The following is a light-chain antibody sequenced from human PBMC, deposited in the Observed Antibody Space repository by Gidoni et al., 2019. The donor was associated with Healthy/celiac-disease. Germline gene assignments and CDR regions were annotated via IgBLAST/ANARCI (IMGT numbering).Light chain of an antibody. Sequence: QSALTPPSPVSGSPGQSVTISCTGTSSDVGGYNYVSWYQQHPGKAPKLMIYDVSKRPSGVPDRFSCSKSGNTASLTISGLQDEDEADYYCCSYAGSYTVVFGGGTKLTVL. V-gene: IGLV2-11*01. CDR3: CSYAGSYTVV. CDR1: SSDVGGYNY. CDR2: DVS. J-gene: IGLJ2*01.